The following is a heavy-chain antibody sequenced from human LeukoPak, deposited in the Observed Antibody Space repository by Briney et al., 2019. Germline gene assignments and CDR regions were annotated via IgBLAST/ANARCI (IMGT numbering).Heavy chain of an antibody. CDR1: GFTFSSYA. J-gene: IGHJ4*02. D-gene: IGHD1-26*01. Sequence: GGSLRLSCAASGFTFSSYAMSWVRQAPGKGLEWVSGIGGSSDSTYYADSVKGRFTISRDNSKNTLCLQMNSLRAEDTAVYYCANQVGATFNWGQGTLVTVSS. V-gene: IGHV3-23*01. CDR3: ANQVGATFN. CDR2: IGGSSDST.